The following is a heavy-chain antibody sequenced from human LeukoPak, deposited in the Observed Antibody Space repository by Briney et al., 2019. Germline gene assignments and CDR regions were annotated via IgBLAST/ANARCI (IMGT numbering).Heavy chain of an antibody. V-gene: IGHV1-2*02. D-gene: IGHD1-26*01. CDR3: ARDYGGSYRNWFDP. J-gene: IGHJ5*02. CDR2: INPNSGGT. CDR1: GYTFTGYY. Sequence: ASVKVSCKASGYTFTGYYMHWVRQAPGQGLEWMGWINPNSGGTNYAQKFQGRVTTTRDTSISTAYMELSRLRSDDMAVYYCARDYGGSYRNWFDPWGQGTLVTVSS.